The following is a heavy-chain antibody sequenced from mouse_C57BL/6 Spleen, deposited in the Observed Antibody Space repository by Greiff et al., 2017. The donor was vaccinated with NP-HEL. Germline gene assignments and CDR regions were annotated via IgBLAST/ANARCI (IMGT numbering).Heavy chain of an antibody. Sequence: EVQLQQSGAELVRPGASVKLSCTASGFNIKDYYMHWVKQRPEQGLEWIGRIDPEDGDTEYAPKFQGKANMTADTSSNTAYLQLSSLTSEDTAVYYCTTAGYEGFAYWAKGLWSLSLQ. CDR2: IDPEDGDT. CDR1: GFNIKDYY. J-gene: IGHJ3*01. V-gene: IGHV14-1*01. CDR3: TTAGYEGFAY. D-gene: IGHD3-2*02.